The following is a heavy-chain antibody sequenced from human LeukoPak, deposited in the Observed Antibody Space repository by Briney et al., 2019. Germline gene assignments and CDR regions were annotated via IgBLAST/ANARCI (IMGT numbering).Heavy chain of an antibody. D-gene: IGHD3-10*01. J-gene: IGHJ4*02. V-gene: IGHV3-74*01. CDR3: ARGGVSGGFDY. CDR2: INNDGSRT. Sequence: GGSLRLSCAASGFTLSNTWMFWVRQPPGKGLKYVSEINNDGSRTSYADSVKGRFTISRDGAENTLFLQMNSLRAEDTAVYFCARGGVSGGFDYWGQGTLVTVSS. CDR1: GFTLSNTW.